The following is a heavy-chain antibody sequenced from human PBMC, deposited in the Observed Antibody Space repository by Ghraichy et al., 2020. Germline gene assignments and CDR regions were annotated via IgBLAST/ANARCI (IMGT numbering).Heavy chain of an antibody. D-gene: IGHD4/OR15-4a*01. V-gene: IGHV3-53*04. Sequence: GESLNISCAASGFTVRSNYMSWVRPAPGKGLEWVSVIYSGGSTYYADSVKGRFTISRHNSKNTLYLQMNSLRAEDTAVYYCARAPAYDYYFDYWGQGTLVTVSS. CDR3: ARAPAYDYYFDY. CDR1: GFTVRSNY. CDR2: IYSGGST. J-gene: IGHJ4*02.